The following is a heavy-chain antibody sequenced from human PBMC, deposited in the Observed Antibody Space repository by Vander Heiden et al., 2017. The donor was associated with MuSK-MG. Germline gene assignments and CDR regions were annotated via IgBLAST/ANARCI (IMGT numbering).Heavy chain of an antibody. J-gene: IGHJ6*03. CDR2: IYYSGST. D-gene: IGHD6-13*01. Sequence: QVQLQESGPGLVKPSETLSLTCTVSGGSISSYYWSWIRQPPGKGLEWIGYIYYSGSTNYNPSLKSRVTISVDTSKNQFSLKLSSVTAADTAVYYCARERRGAGTRRSSKIYYMDVWGKGTTVTVSS. V-gene: IGHV4-59*01. CDR3: ARERRGAGTRRSSKIYYMDV. CDR1: GGSISSYY.